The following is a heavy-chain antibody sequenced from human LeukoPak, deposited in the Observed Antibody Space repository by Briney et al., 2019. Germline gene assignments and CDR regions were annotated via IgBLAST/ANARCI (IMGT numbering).Heavy chain of an antibody. CDR2: IYYSGST. CDR3: ARENYYYYGMDV. J-gene: IGHJ6*02. Sequence: SETLSLTCTVSGGSISSGGYYWSWIRQHPGKGLEWIGYIYYSGSTDYNPSLKSRVTISVDTSKNQFSLKLSSVTAADTAVYYCARENYYYYGMDVWGQGTTVTVSS. V-gene: IGHV4-31*03. CDR1: GGSISSGGYY.